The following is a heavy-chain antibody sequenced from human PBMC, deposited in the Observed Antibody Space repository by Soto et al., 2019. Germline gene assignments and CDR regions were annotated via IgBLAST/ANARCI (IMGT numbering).Heavy chain of an antibody. CDR1: GYTFTSYG. D-gene: IGHD2-15*01. CDR3: ARDSRYCSGGSCYSIYYYMDV. J-gene: IGHJ6*03. CDR2: ISAYNGNT. V-gene: IGHV1-18*01. Sequence: ASVKVSCKASGYTFTSYGISWVRQAPGQGLEWMGWISAYNGNTNYAQKLQGRVTMTTDTSTSTAYMELRSLRSDDTAVYYCARDSRYCSGGSCYSIYYYMDVWGKGTTVTVS.